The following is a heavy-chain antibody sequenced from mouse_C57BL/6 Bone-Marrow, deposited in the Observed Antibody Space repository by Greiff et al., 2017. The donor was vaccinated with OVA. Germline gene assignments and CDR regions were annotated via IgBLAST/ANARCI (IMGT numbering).Heavy chain of an antibody. D-gene: IGHD1-1*01. CDR3: AMITTAVGGY. Sequence: QVQLQQSGAELVKPGASVKLSCKASGYTFTSYWMHWVKQRPGQGLEWIGMIHPNSGSTNYNEKFKSKATLTVDKSSSTAYMQLSSLTSEDSAVYYCAMITTAVGGYWGQGTTLTVSS. CDR1: GYTFTSYW. CDR2: IHPNSGST. V-gene: IGHV1-64*01. J-gene: IGHJ2*01.